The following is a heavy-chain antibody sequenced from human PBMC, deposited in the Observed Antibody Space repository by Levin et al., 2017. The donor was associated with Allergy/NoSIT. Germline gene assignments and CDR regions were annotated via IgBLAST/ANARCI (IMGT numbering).Heavy chain of an antibody. Sequence: GESLKISCEVAGFTFSSYAMSWIRQTPDKGLEWISIISGDSRTIYYAGSVRGRFTVSRDNSKNTLFLQMNSLRAEDTALYYCVSYRDGPYIPIAYWGQGTLVTVSS. D-gene: IGHD2-21*01. J-gene: IGHJ4*02. V-gene: IGHV3-23*01. CDR3: VSYRDGPYIPIAY. CDR1: GFTFSSYA. CDR2: ISGDSRTI.